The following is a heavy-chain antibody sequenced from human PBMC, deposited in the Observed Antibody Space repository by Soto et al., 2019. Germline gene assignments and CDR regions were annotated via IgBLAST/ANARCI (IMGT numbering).Heavy chain of an antibody. D-gene: IGHD2-21*02. V-gene: IGHV4-39*01. CDR2: IFYSGST. CDR3: ARLVVTASSPIYFFDY. J-gene: IGHJ4*02. CDR1: GGSISSSNW. Sequence: SETLSLTCAVSGGSISSSNWWSWVRQPPGKGLEWIGSIFYSGSTYYNPSLKSRVTISVDTSKNQFSLKLYSVTAADTAMYYCARLVVTASSPIYFFDYWGQGILVTVS.